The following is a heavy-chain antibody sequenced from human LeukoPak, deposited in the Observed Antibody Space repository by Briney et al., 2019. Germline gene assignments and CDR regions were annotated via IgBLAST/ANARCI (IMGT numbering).Heavy chain of an antibody. CDR1: GFTFSSYS. CDR3: ARDLAVTTSHYFDY. CDR2: ISSSSSTI. Sequence: PGGSLRLSCAASGFTFSSYSMNWVRQAPGKGLEWVSYISSSSSTIYYADSVKGRFTISRDNAKNSLYLQMNSLRAEDTAVYYCARDLAVTTSHYFDYWGQGTLVTVSS. D-gene: IGHD4-17*01. J-gene: IGHJ4*02. V-gene: IGHV3-48*01.